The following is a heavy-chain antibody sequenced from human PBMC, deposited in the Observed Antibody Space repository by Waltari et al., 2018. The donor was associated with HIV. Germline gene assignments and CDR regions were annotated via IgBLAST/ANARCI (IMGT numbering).Heavy chain of an antibody. Sequence: QVQLQQWGAGLLKPSETLSLTCAVYGGSFSGYYWSWIRQPPGKGLEWIGEINHSGSTNYNPSRKSRVTISVDTSKNQFSLKLSSVTAADTAVYYCARSSKVAPTGPTDYYGMDVWGQGTTVTVSS. V-gene: IGHV4-34*01. CDR1: GGSFSGYY. CDR3: ARSSKVAPTGPTDYYGMDV. CDR2: INHSGST. J-gene: IGHJ6*02.